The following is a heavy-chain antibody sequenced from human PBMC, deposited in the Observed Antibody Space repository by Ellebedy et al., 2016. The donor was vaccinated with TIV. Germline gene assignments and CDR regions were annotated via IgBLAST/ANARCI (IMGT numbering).Heavy chain of an antibody. D-gene: IGHD3-3*01. V-gene: IGHV3-23*01. CDR2: ISGSGSNT. J-gene: IGHJ4*02. CDR1: GFTFRSNA. Sequence: GESLKISCVASGFTFRSNAMSWVRQASGKGLEWVSAISGSGSNTNYADSVKGRFTISRDNSKNTLYLQMNSLRADDTAVYSCAKRDFFGVDTLTFDYWGQGTLVTVSS. CDR3: AKRDFFGVDTLTFDY.